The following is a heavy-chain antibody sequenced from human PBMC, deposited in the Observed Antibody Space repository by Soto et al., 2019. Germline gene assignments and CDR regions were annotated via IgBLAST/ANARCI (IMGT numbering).Heavy chain of an antibody. D-gene: IGHD2-21*02. J-gene: IGHJ6*04. CDR1: GGTFSNHA. CDR3: ARDDATYCGGDCHRYFYSCMDV. V-gene: IGHV1-69*13. CDR2: IIPMFPTA. Sequence: SVKVSCKASGGTFSNHAISWVRQAPGQGLEWVGGIIPMFPTADYAQRFQGRVTITADDSTTTVYMELSGLRSEDTAMYYCARDDATYCGGDCHRYFYSCMDVCGTATMVTLS.